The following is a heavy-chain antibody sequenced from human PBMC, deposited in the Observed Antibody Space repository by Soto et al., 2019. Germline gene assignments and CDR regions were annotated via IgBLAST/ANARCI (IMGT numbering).Heavy chain of an antibody. CDR3: AKGWSSDWYGHPES. Sequence: GGSLRLSCAASGFTFSSYAMSWVRQAPGKGLEWVSAISGSGGSTYYADSVKGRFTISRDNSKNTLSLQMNSLRAEDMALYYCAKGWSSDWYGHPESWGLGILVTVSS. CDR2: ISGSGGST. V-gene: IGHV3-23*01. D-gene: IGHD6-19*01. J-gene: IGHJ5*02. CDR1: GFTFSSYA.